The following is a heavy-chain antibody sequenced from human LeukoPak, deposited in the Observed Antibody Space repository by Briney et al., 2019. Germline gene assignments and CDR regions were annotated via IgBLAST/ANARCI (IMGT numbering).Heavy chain of an antibody. CDR3: ARGTLYSGWSYYFDY. Sequence: SETLSLTCAVYGGSFSGYYWSWIRQPPGKGLEWIGEINHSGSTNYNPSLKSRVTISVDTSKNQFSLRLNSVTAADTAMYYCARGTLYSGWSYYFDYWGQGSQVTVSS. V-gene: IGHV4-34*01. D-gene: IGHD6-19*01. J-gene: IGHJ4*02. CDR2: INHSGST. CDR1: GGSFSGYY.